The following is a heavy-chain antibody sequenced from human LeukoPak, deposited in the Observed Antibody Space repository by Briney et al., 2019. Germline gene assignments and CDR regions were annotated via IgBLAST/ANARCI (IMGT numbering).Heavy chain of an antibody. CDR1: GFTFSSYG. CDR3: ARDVYCSSTSCYTLLDY. V-gene: IGHV3-33*01. CDR2: IWYDGSNK. J-gene: IGHJ4*02. Sequence: PGGSLRLSCAASGFTFSSYGVHWVRQAPGKGLEWVAVIWYDGSNKYYADSVKGRFTISRDNSKNTLYLQMNSLRAEDTAVYYCARDVYCSSTSCYTLLDYWGQGTLVTVSS. D-gene: IGHD2-2*02.